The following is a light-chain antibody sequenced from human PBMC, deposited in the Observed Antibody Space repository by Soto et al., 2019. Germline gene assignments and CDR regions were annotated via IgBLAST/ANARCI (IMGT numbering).Light chain of an antibody. J-gene: IGKJ2*01. V-gene: IGKV3-11*01. CDR1: QSVSHY. Sequence: PGERATLSCRASQSVSHYLAWYQQKPGQAPRLLIYDASNRATGIPARFSGSGSGTDFTLTISSLEPEDFAVYYCQQRSNWPLYTFGQGTKLEI. CDR2: DAS. CDR3: QQRSNWPLYT.